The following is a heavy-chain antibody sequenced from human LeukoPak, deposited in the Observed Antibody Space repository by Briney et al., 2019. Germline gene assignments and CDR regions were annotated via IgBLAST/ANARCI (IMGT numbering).Heavy chain of an antibody. J-gene: IGHJ4*02. V-gene: IGHV4-39*01. CDR1: GGSISSSSYY. Sequence: SETLSLTCTVSGGSISSSSYYWGWLRQPPGKGLEWIGSIYYSGSTYYNPSLKSRVTISVDTSKNQFSLKLSSVTAADTAVYYCARQPVGVRHPNSDYWGQGTLVTVSS. D-gene: IGHD3-16*01. CDR2: IYYSGST. CDR3: ARQPVGVRHPNSDY.